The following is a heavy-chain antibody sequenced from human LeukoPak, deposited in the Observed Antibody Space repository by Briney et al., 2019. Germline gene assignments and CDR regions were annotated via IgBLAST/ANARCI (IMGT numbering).Heavy chain of an antibody. CDR1: GFRFSNYA. V-gene: IGHV3-23*01. Sequence: GGSLRLSCTASGFRFSNYAMNWVRQAPGKGLEWVSVISGGGSSTNYADSVKGRFTISRENSKNTLYLQMNSLRAEDTAVYYCARDLGSSGWLPGDYFDYWGQGTLATVSS. CDR3: ARDLGSSGWLPGDYFDY. J-gene: IGHJ4*02. CDR2: ISGGGSST. D-gene: IGHD6-19*01.